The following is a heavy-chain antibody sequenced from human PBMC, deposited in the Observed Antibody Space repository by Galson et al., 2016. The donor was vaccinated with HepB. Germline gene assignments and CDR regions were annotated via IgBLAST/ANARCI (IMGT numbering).Heavy chain of an antibody. V-gene: IGHV3-7*01. CDR3: AREPWSRLEDNSGWSGGADC. CDR2: INQDGGNK. Sequence: YLRLSCAASGFTFSTYWMGWVRQAPGKGLEWVADINQDGGNKYYVVSLKGRFLIPRDNAKNSLYLQMNSLRAEDTAVYFCAREPWSRLEDNSGWSGGADCWGQGTLVTVSS. CDR1: GFTFSTYW. D-gene: IGHD6-19*01. J-gene: IGHJ4*02.